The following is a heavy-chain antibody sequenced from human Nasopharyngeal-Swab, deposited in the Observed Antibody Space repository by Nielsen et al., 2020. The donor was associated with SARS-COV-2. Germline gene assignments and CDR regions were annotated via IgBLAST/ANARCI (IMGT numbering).Heavy chain of an antibody. D-gene: IGHD6-6*01. CDR1: GFSLSTSGKG. J-gene: IGHJ4*02. CDR2: IDWDDDK. CDR3: ARIPLISSHQVYFDY. Sequence: SGPTLVKPTQTHTLTCTFSGFSLSTSGKGVSWIRQPPGKALEWLARIDWDDDKYYSTSLKTRLTISKDTSKNRVVLTMTNMDPLDTATYYCARIPLISSHQVYFDYWGQGTLVTVSS. V-gene: IGHV2-70*11.